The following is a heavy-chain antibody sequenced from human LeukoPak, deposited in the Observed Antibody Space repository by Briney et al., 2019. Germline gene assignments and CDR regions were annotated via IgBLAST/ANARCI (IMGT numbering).Heavy chain of an antibody. D-gene: IGHD6-13*01. CDR2: INPSGGST. V-gene: IGHV1-46*01. Sequence: ASVKVSCKASGYTFIRYYMHWVRQAPGQGLEWMGIINPSGGSTSYAQKFQGRVTMTRDTSTSTVYMELSRLRSEDTAVFYCASGMDSSIWYEEYFQHWGQGTLVTVSS. CDR3: ASGMDSSIWYEEYFQH. CDR1: GYTFIRYY. J-gene: IGHJ1*01.